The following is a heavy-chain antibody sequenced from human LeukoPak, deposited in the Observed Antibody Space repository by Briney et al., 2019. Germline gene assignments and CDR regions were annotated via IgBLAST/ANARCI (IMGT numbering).Heavy chain of an antibody. CDR2: IYHSGNT. J-gene: IGHJ4*02. V-gene: IGHV4-4*02. CDR1: GGSISSGNW. D-gene: IGHD4-17*01. CDR3: ARNGDSASVVD. Sequence: SETPSLTCAVSGGSISSGNWWSWIRQTPGKGLEWIGEIYHSGNTVYNPPFKSRVTISVDNSKNQFSLKLTSVTAADTAVYYCARNGDSASVVDWGQGTLVTVSS.